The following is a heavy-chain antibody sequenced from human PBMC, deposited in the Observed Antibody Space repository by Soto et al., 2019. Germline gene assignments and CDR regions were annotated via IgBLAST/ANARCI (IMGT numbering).Heavy chain of an antibody. CDR2: IWYDGSNK. V-gene: IGHV3-33*01. CDR1: GFTFSSYG. D-gene: IGHD3-10*01. Sequence: GGSLRLSCAASGFTFSSYGMHWVRQAPGKGLEWVAVIWYDGSNKYYADSVKGRFTISRDNSKNTLYLQMNSLRAEDTAVYYCARDWSITMVRGVIGYWGQGTLVTVSS. CDR3: ARDWSITMVRGVIGY. J-gene: IGHJ4*02.